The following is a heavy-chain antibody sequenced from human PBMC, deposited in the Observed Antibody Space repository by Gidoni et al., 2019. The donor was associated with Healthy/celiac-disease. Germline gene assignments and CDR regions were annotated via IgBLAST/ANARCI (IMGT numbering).Heavy chain of an antibody. CDR3: ATGVVRWQWLTRDAPYFDY. CDR2: ISGSGGST. Sequence: EVQLLESGGGLVQPGGSLRLSCAASGFTFSSYAMSWVRQAPGKGLEWVSAISGSGGSTYYADSVKGRFTISRDNSKNTLYLQMNSLRAEDTAVYYCATGVVRWQWLTRDAPYFDYWGQGTLVTVSS. J-gene: IGHJ4*02. V-gene: IGHV3-23*01. D-gene: IGHD6-19*01. CDR1: GFTFSSYA.